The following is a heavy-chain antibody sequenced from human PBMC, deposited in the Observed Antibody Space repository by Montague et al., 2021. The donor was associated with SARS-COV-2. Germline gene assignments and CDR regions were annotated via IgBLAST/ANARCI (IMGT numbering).Heavy chain of an antibody. J-gene: IGHJ5*02. CDR2: INHSGNT. D-gene: IGHD3-3*01. Sequence: SETLSLTCAVYGGSFSGYYWTWVRQPPGKGLEWIGEINHSGNTNYKPSLESRITMSVDTSKSLVSLNLTSVTAADTAVYYCAGASGSWSGLDPWGQGTLVTVSS. V-gene: IGHV4-34*01. CDR3: AGASGSWSGLDP. CDR1: GGSFSGYY.